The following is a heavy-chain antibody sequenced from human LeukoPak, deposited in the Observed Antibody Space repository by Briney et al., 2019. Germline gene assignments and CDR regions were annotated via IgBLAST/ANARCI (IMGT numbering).Heavy chain of an antibody. CDR3: ARHSTSSSSWYAVWFDP. CDR1: GGSISSSSYY. V-gene: IGHV4-39*01. D-gene: IGHD6-13*01. Sequence: SETLSLTCTVSGGSISSSSYYWGWIRQPPGKGLEWIGSIYYSGSTYYNPSLKSRVTISVDTSKNQFSLKLSSVTAADTAVHYCARHSTSSSSWYAVWFDPWGQGTLVTVSS. CDR2: IYYSGST. J-gene: IGHJ5*02.